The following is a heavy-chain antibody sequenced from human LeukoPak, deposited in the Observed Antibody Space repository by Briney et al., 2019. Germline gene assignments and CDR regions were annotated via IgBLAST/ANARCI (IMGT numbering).Heavy chain of an antibody. J-gene: IGHJ4*02. V-gene: IGHV3-43*02. CDR3: AKDRYSGRYYLIDY. Sequence: GGSLRLSCAASGFTFDDYAMHWVRQAPGKGLEWVSLISGDGGSTNYADSVKGRFTISRDNSKNSLYLQMKSLRTEDTALYYCAKDRYSGRYYLIDYWGQGTLVTVSS. CDR2: ISGDGGST. CDR1: GFTFDDYA. D-gene: IGHD1-26*01.